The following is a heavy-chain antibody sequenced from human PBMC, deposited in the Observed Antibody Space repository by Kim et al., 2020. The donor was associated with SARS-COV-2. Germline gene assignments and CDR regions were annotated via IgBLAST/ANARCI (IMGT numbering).Heavy chain of an antibody. CDR3: ARSSMAAAGLFDY. V-gene: IGHV1-69*02. J-gene: IGHJ4*02. D-gene: IGHD6-13*01. Sequence: YGQKFQGRVTIPADKSTSTAYMELSSLRSEDTAVYYCARSSMAAAGLFDYWGQGTLVTVSS.